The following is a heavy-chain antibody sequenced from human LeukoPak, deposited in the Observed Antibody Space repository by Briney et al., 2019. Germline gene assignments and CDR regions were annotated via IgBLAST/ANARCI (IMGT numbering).Heavy chain of an antibody. CDR1: GGSISSSSYY. CDR3: ARSTIHPAFFDY. D-gene: IGHD3-3*01. V-gene: IGHV4-39*01. CDR2: IYYSGST. Sequence: PSETLSLTCTVSGGSISSSSYYSGWIRQPPGKGLEWIGRIYYSGSTYYNPSLKSRVTISVDTTKNQFSLKLSSVTAADTAVYYCARSTIHPAFFDYWGQGTLVTVSS. J-gene: IGHJ4*02.